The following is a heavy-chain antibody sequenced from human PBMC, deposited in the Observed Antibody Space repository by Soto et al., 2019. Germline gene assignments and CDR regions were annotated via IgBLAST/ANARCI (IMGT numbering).Heavy chain of an antibody. CDR1: RGSFIGYC. Sequence: SQMLALACVVDRGSFIGYCWGWIRPPAGKGLEWIGEINHSGSTNYNPSLKSRVTISVDTSKNQFSLKLSSVTAADTAVYYCARARTGAKWHKWFDPWGQGTLVPVSP. V-gene: IGHV4-34*01. J-gene: IGHJ5*02. CDR3: ARARTGAKWHKWFDP. D-gene: IGHD5-12*01. CDR2: INHSGST.